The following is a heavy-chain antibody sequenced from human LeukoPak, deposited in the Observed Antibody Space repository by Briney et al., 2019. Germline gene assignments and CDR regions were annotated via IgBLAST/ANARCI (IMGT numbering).Heavy chain of an antibody. D-gene: IGHD3-22*01. CDR2: ISGSGGST. V-gene: IGHV3-23*01. J-gene: IGHJ3*02. CDR1: GFTVSSNY. Sequence: GGSLRLSCAASGFTVSSNYMTWVRQAPGKGLEWVSAISGSGGSTYYADSVKGRFTISRDNSKNTLYLQMNSLRAEDTAVYYCAKCCYDSSGYYFGAFDIWGQGTMVTVSS. CDR3: AKCCYDSSGYYFGAFDI.